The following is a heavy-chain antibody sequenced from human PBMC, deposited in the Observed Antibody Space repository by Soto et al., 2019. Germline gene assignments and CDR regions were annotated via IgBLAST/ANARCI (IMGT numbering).Heavy chain of an antibody. CDR2: INSDGSST. V-gene: IGHV3-74*01. CDR3: ARVPLPASYYYYGMDV. CDR1: GFTFSSYW. Sequence: PGGSLRLSCAASGFTFSSYWMHWVRQAPGKGLVWVSRINSDGSSTSYADSVKGRFTISRDNAKNTLYLQMNSLRAEDTAVYYCARVPLPASYYYYGMDVWGQGTTVTVSS. J-gene: IGHJ6*02.